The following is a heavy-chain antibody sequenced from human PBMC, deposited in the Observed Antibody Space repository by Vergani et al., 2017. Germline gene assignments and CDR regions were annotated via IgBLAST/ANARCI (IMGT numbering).Heavy chain of an antibody. CDR3: ARGLTIVGVVMIAYFDD. D-gene: IGHD3-3*01. Sequence: EVQLVESGGGLVKPGGSLRLSCAASGFTFSSYSMNWVRQAPGKGREGVSSIISSSSYIYYADSVKGRFTISRDNAKNSLYLQMNSLRAEDTAVYYCARGLTIVGVVMIAYFDDWGQGTLVTVSS. CDR1: GFTFSSYS. V-gene: IGHV3-21*01. J-gene: IGHJ4*02. CDR2: IISSSSYI.